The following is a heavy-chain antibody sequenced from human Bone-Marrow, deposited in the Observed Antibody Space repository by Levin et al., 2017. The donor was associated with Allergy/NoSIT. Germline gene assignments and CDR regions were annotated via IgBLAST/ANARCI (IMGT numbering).Heavy chain of an antibody. CDR3: ARQWDTAMAPYYYYGMDV. V-gene: IGHV4-59*08. Sequence: PSETLSLTCTVSGGSISSYYWSWIRQPPGKGLEWIGYIYYSGSTNYNPSLKSRVTISVDTSKNQFSLKLSSVTAADTAVYYCARQWDTAMAPYYYYGMDVWGQGTTVTVSS. J-gene: IGHJ6*02. CDR2: IYYSGST. CDR1: GGSISSYY. D-gene: IGHD5-18*01.